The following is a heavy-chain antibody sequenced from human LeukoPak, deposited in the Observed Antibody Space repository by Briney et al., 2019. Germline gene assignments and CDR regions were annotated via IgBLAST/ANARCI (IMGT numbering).Heavy chain of an antibody. CDR3: AEVGGGDGSGWSITDY. J-gene: IGHJ4*02. CDR2: INQDGSEK. CDR1: GFTFSSYA. V-gene: IGHV3-7*01. Sequence: PGGSLRLSCAASGFTFSSYAMSWVRQAPGKGLEWVANINQDGSEKYDVDSAKGRFTISRDNAKNSLYLQMNSLRVENTAMYNWAEVGGGDGSGWSITDYWGQGTLVTISS. D-gene: IGHD6-19*01.